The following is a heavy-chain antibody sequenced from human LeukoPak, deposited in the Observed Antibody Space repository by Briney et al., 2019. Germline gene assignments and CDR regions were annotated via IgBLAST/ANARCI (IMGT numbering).Heavy chain of an antibody. Sequence: GGSLRLSCAASGFTFSSYAMSWVRQAPGKGLEWVSAISGSGGSTYYADSVKGRFIISRDNSKNTLYLQMNSLRAEDTAVYYCARGRYCSSTSCHPGGWFDPWGQGTLVTVSS. CDR3: ARGRYCSSTSCHPGGWFDP. CDR2: ISGSGGST. CDR1: GFTFSSYA. J-gene: IGHJ5*02. V-gene: IGHV3-23*01. D-gene: IGHD2-2*01.